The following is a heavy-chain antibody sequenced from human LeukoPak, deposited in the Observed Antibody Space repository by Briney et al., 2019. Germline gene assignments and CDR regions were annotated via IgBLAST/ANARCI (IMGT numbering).Heavy chain of an antibody. CDR2: ISGSGDST. Sequence: GGSLRLSCAASGFPFSSYAMSWVRQAPGKGLEWVSAISGSGDSTYYGDSVKGRFTISRDNSKNTLYVQVNSLGTEDTAAYYCAKGSYYDSSGSFYFDYWGQGTLVTVSS. J-gene: IGHJ4*02. V-gene: IGHV3-23*01. D-gene: IGHD3-22*01. CDR3: AKGSYYDSSGSFYFDY. CDR1: GFPFSSYA.